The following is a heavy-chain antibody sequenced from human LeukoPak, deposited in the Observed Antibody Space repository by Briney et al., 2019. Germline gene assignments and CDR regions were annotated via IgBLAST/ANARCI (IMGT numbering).Heavy chain of an antibody. CDR1: GYTFTSYG. J-gene: IGHJ4*02. CDR2: ISAYNGNT. Sequence: GASVKVSCKASGYTFTSYGISWVRQAPGQGLEWMGWISAYNGNTNYAQKLQGRVTMTTDTSTSTAYMGLRSLRSDDTAVYYCARDIRGYCSGGSCYPLDYWGQGTLVTVSS. V-gene: IGHV1-18*01. D-gene: IGHD2-15*01. CDR3: ARDIRGYCSGGSCYPLDY.